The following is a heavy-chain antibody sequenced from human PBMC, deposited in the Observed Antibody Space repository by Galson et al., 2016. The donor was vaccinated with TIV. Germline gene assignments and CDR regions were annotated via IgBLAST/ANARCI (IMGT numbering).Heavy chain of an antibody. J-gene: IGHJ6*02. V-gene: IGHV1-69*13. CDR1: GGTFSSYV. CDR2: IIPMFGTA. CDR3: AKERNTAFDTHYSYYGLDV. D-gene: IGHD5-18*01. Sequence: SVKVSCKASGGTFSSYVIKWVRQAPGQGLEWMGEIIPMFGTANYAQKFQGRVTITADESTSTAYMELSSLRSADTAVYYCAKERNTAFDTHYSYYGLDVWGQGTTVIVSS.